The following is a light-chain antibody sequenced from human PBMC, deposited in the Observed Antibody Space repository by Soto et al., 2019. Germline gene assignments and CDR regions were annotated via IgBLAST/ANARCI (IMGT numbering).Light chain of an antibody. CDR2: DND. V-gene: IGLV1-51*01. CDR1: SSNIGNNY. Sequence: QSVLTQPPSVSAAPGQKVTISCSGSSSNIGNNYVSWYQQFPGTAPKLLIYDNDQRPSGIPDRFSGSKSDTSATLGITGLQTGDEADYYCGTWDSSLSAVAFGGGTKVTV. CDR3: GTWDSSLSAVA. J-gene: IGLJ3*02.